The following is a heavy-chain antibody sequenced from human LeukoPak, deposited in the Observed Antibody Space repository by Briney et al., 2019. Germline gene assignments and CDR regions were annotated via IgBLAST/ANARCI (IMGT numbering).Heavy chain of an antibody. D-gene: IGHD5-18*01. V-gene: IGHV4-59*01. CDR2: IYYSGST. CDR1: GGSISSYY. Sequence: SETLSLICTVSGGSISSYYWSWIRQPPGKGLEWIGYIYYSGSTNYNPSLKSRVTISVDTSKNQFSLKLSSVTAAATAVYYCARHVDTAMALDAFDIWGQGTMVTVSS. CDR3: ARHVDTAMALDAFDI. J-gene: IGHJ3*02.